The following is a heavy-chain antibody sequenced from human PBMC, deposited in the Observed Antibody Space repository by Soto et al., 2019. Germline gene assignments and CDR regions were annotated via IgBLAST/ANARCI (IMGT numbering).Heavy chain of an antibody. Sequence: SQTLSLPCAISGDSVSSNSAAWNWIRQSPSRGLEWLGRTYYRSKWYNDYAVSVKSRITINPDTSKNQFSLQLNSVTPEDTAVYYCARDKRLLWFGELFGWFDPWGQGTLVTVSS. CDR2: TYYRSKWYN. V-gene: IGHV6-1*01. D-gene: IGHD3-10*01. CDR1: GDSVSSNSAA. J-gene: IGHJ5*02. CDR3: ARDKRLLWFGELFGWFDP.